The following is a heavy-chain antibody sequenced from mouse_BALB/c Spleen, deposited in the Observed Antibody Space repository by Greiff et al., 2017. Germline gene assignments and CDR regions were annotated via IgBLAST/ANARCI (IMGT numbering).Heavy chain of an antibody. J-gene: IGHJ4*01. CDR2: ISDGGSYT. Sequence: EVKVEESGGGLVKPGGSLKLSCAASGFTFSDYYMYWVRQTPEKRLEWVATISDGGSYTYYPDSVKGRFTISRDNAKNNLYLQMSSLKSEDTAMYYCARALYGPLYAMDYWGQGTSVTVSS. CDR1: GFTFSDYY. CDR3: ARALYGPLYAMDY. D-gene: IGHD1-1*02. V-gene: IGHV5-4*02.